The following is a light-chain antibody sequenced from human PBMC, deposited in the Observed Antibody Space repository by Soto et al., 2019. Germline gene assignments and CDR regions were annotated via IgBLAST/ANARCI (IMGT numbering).Light chain of an antibody. Sequence: EIVLTQSPATLSLSPGERATLSCRASQSVKSNLAWYQQKPGQAPRLLIYGASTRATGIPARFSGSGSGTEFTLTISNLQSEDSAVYYCQHYNHWLWTFGQGTKVDIK. CDR2: GAS. CDR1: QSVKSN. J-gene: IGKJ1*01. V-gene: IGKV3-15*01. CDR3: QHYNHWLWT.